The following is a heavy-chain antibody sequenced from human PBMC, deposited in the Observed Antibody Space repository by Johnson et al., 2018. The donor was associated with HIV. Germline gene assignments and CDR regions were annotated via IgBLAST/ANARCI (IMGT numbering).Heavy chain of an antibody. D-gene: IGHD3-10*01. CDR1: GFRFDDYG. CDR2: ITWNSGSI. CDR3: ARDKGRGAFDI. Sequence: VQLVESGGGVVRPGGSLRLSCAASGFRFDDYGMSWVRHAPGQGLEWGSGITWNSGSIGYVDSVKGRFTISRDNAKNSLYLQMNSLRAGDTAVYYCARDKGRGAFDIWGQGTMVTVSS. V-gene: IGHV3-20*04. J-gene: IGHJ3*02.